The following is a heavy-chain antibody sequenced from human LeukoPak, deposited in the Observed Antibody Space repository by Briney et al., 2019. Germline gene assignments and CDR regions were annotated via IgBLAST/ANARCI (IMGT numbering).Heavy chain of an antibody. V-gene: IGHV4-59*11. Sequence: SETLSLTCTVSGGTISSHYWNWIRQPPGKGLEWIGYIHDSGSTKYNPSLKSRVSISLDTSKNQFSLRLNSVTAAETAVYYCASQLGGTTFHWGQGTLVTVSS. D-gene: IGHD1/OR15-1a*01. CDR1: GGTISSHY. CDR2: IHDSGST. CDR3: ASQLGGTTFH. J-gene: IGHJ4*02.